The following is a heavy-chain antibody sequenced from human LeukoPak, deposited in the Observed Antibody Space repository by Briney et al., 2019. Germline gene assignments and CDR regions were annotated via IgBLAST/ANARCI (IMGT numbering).Heavy chain of an antibody. J-gene: IGHJ3*02. Sequence: ASVKVSCKASGYTFTGYYMHWVRQAPGQVLEWMGWINPNSGGTNYAQKFQGRVTMTRDTSISTAYMELSRLRSDDTAVYYCARDGGYGDYGPDAFDIWGQGTMVTVSS. V-gene: IGHV1-2*02. D-gene: IGHD4-17*01. CDR2: INPNSGGT. CDR1: GYTFTGYY. CDR3: ARDGGYGDYGPDAFDI.